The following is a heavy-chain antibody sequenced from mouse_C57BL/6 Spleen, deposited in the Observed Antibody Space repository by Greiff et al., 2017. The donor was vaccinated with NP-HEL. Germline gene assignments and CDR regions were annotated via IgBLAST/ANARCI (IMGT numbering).Heavy chain of an antibody. CDR3: ARFPITTVVATDYFDY. Sequence: EVQRVESGPVLVKPGASVKMSCKASGYTFTDYYMNWVKQSHGKSLEWIGVINPYNGGTSYNQKFKGKATLTVDKSSSTAYMELNSLTSEDSAVYYCARFPITTVVATDYFDYWGQGTTLTVSS. CDR1: GYTFTDYY. V-gene: IGHV1-19*01. J-gene: IGHJ2*01. D-gene: IGHD1-1*01. CDR2: INPYNGGT.